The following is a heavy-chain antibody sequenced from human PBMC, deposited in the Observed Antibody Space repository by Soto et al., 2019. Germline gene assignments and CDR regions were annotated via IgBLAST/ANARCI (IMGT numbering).Heavy chain of an antibody. D-gene: IGHD6-19*01. CDR2: ISAYNGNT. CDR3: ARDRLGGDSSGWYGFDY. V-gene: IGHV1-18*01. Sequence: QVQLVQSGAEVKKPGSSVKVSCKASGGTFSSFAISWVRQAPGQGLEWMGWISAYNGNTNYAQKLQGRVTMTTDTSTSTAYMELRSLRSDDTAVYYCARDRLGGDSSGWYGFDYWGQGTLVTVSS. CDR1: GGTFSSFA. J-gene: IGHJ4*02.